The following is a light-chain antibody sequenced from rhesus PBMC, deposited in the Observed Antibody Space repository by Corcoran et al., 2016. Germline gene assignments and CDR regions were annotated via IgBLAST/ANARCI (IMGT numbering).Light chain of an antibody. V-gene: IGKV3-24*04. CDR2: GAS. CDR1: QSVSSY. J-gene: IGKJ2*01. Sequence: EIVMTQSPATLALSPGERATLSCRASQSVSSYLAWYQQKPGQAPRLLIYGASSRATGIPDRFSGSGSGTEFPLTSSSLEPEDVGVYFCLQSSNWPQYSFGQGTKVEIK. CDR3: LQSSNWPQYS.